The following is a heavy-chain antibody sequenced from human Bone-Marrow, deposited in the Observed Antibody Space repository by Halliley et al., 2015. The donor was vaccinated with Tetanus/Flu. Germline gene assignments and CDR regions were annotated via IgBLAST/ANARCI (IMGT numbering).Heavy chain of an antibody. V-gene: IGHV4-59*08. CDR3: ARHALQSTAWHNWFDH. Sequence: GYIYYTGKTIYNPSLKSRVSISVDTSENYFSLRLTSVTTADTAVYYCARHALQSTAWHNWFDHWGQGTQVTVSS. D-gene: IGHD2-21*02. CDR2: IYYTGKT. J-gene: IGHJ5*02.